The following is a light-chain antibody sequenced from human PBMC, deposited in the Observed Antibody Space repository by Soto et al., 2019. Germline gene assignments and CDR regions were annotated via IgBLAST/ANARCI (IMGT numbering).Light chain of an antibody. CDR1: QSISDY. V-gene: IGKV1-12*01. CDR3: QQADSFPQT. Sequence: DIKMTQSPSSLSASVGDRVTISCRANQSISDYLNWYQQKPGKGPNLLIYAASSLESGVPSRFSGSGSGTDFTLTISSLQPEDFATYYCQQADSFPQTFGQGTKVDIK. J-gene: IGKJ1*01. CDR2: AAS.